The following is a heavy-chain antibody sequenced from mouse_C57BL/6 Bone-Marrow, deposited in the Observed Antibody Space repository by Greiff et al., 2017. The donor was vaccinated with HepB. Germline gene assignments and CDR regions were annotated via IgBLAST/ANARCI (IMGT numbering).Heavy chain of an antibody. CDR2: ISYDGSN. CDR3: ARDAPTGYFDV. J-gene: IGHJ1*03. Sequence: DVKLQESGPGLVKPSQSLSLTCSVTGYSITSGYYWNWIRQFPGNQLEWMGYISYDGSNNYNPYLKNRISITRDTSENQFFLKLNSVTTEDTATYYCARDAPTGYFDVWCTGTTVTVSS. CDR1: GYSITSGYY. V-gene: IGHV3-6*01.